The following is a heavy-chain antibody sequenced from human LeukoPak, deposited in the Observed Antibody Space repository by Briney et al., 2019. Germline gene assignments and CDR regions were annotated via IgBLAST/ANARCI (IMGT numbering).Heavy chain of an antibody. Sequence: ASVKVSCKASGYTFTGYYVHWVRQAPGQGLEWMGRINPNSGGTNYAQKFRGRVTMTRDTSISTAYMELSRLRSDDAAVYYCARDRRWLQLYDYWGQGTLVTVSS. V-gene: IGHV1-2*06. D-gene: IGHD5-24*01. CDR1: GYTFTGYY. CDR3: ARDRRWLQLYDY. CDR2: INPNSGGT. J-gene: IGHJ4*02.